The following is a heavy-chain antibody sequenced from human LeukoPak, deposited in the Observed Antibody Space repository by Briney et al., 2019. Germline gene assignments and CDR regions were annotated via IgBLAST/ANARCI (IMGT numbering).Heavy chain of an antibody. J-gene: IGHJ6*03. CDR2: IYTSGST. V-gene: IGHV4-4*07. Sequence: SETLSFTCTVSGGSISSYYWSWIRQPAGKGLEWIGRIYTSGSTNYIPSLKSRVTMSVDTSKNQFSLKLSSVTAADTAVYYCARDLRLSAGGLYYYYYMDVWGKGTTVTVSS. CDR3: ARDLRLSAGGLYYYYYMDV. CDR1: GGSISSYY. D-gene: IGHD3-16*01.